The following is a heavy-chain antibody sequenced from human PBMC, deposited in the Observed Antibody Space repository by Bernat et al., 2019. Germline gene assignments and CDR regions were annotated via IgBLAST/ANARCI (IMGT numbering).Heavy chain of an antibody. CDR1: GFTFSTYA. D-gene: IGHD1-26*01. CDR2: ISSRGTNT. V-gene: IGHV3-23*01. CDR3: AKIRIVGATYGGYFDY. J-gene: IGHJ4*02. Sequence: VQLLDSGGGLVQPGGSLRLSCAASGFTFSTYAMSWVRQAPGKGLEWVSAISSRGTNTYYADSVKGRFTISRDNSKDTLYLQMNSLRGEDTAVYYCAKIRIVGATYGGYFDYWGQGTLFTVSS.